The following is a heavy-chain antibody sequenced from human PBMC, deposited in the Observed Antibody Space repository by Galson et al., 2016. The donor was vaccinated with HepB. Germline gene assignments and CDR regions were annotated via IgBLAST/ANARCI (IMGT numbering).Heavy chain of an antibody. CDR3: AKDSSAYYYVSFYYYAMDV. Sequence: SLRLSCAASGFTFSSYAVNWVRQAPGKGLEWVSSISGSGGSTYYADSVKGRFTISRDNFKNTLYLQMNSRRAEDTALYYCAKDSSAYYYVSFYYYAMDVWGQGTTVTVSS. J-gene: IGHJ6*02. CDR1: GFTFSSYA. V-gene: IGHV3-23*01. CDR2: ISGSGGST. D-gene: IGHD3-22*01.